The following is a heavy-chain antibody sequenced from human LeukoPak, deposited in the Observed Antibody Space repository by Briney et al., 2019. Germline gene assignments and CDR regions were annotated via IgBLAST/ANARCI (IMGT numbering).Heavy chain of an antibody. CDR2: MNPNSGNT. CDR3: ARAGYCGGDCYWFDY. Sequence: GASVKVSCKASGYTFTSYDINWVRQATGQGLEWMGWMNPNSGNTGYAQKFQGRVTITRNTSISTAYMELCSLRSEDTAVYYCARAGYCGGDCYWFDYWGQGTLVTVSS. J-gene: IGHJ4*02. CDR1: GYTFTSYD. D-gene: IGHD2-21*01. V-gene: IGHV1-8*03.